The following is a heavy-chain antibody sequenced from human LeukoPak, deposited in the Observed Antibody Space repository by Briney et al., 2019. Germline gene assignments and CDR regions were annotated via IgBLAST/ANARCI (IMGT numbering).Heavy chain of an antibody. Sequence: SETLSLTCTVSGGSISSSSYYWGWIRQPPGKGLEWIGSIYYSGSTYYNPSLKSRVTISVDPSKNQFSLNLRSVTAADTAVYYCARHERCSSINCIYNWFDPWGQGTLVIVSS. D-gene: IGHD2-2*01. V-gene: IGHV4-39*01. CDR1: GGSISSSSYY. CDR2: IYYSGST. J-gene: IGHJ5*02. CDR3: ARHERCSSINCIYNWFDP.